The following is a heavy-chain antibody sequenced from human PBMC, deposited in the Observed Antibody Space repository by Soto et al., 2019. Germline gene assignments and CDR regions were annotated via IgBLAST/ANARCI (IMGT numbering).Heavy chain of an antibody. Sequence: EEQLLESGGGLVQPGGSLRLSCSASGFTFSNYALNWVRQAPGKGLEWVSGISGSASGTYYTDSVQGRFTISRDNSKNTLYLQMNHLRAEDTALYYCAKSRSAVAAYWYFDIWGRGTLVTVSS. D-gene: IGHD6-19*01. CDR2: ISGSASGT. CDR3: AKSRSAVAAYWYFDI. CDR1: GFTFSNYA. J-gene: IGHJ2*01. V-gene: IGHV3-23*01.